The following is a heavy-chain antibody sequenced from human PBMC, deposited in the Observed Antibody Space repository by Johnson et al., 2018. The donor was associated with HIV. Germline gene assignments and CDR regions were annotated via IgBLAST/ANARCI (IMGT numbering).Heavy chain of an antibody. V-gene: IGHV3-20*04. Sequence: MQLVESGGGVVRPGGSLRLSCAASGFTFDDYGMSWVRQAPGKGLEWVSGINWNGGSTGYADSVKGRFTIARDNAKNSLYLQMNSLRAEDTALYYCAKDREMATITFVGVAFDIWGQGTMVTVSS. CDR2: INWNGGST. J-gene: IGHJ3*02. CDR1: GFTFDDYG. D-gene: IGHD5-24*01. CDR3: AKDREMATITFVGVAFDI.